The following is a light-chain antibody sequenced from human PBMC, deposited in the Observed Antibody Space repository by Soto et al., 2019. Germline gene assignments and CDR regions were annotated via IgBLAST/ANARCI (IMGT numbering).Light chain of an antibody. CDR2: DAS. J-gene: IGKJ1*01. V-gene: IGKV1-5*01. Sequence: DIQMTQSPSTLSASVGDSVTITCRASQSISTWLAWYQQKPGKAPNLLIYDASSLASGVPSRFSGSGSGTEFTLTISSLQPDDFATYYCQHYNSYGTFGQGTKVDIK. CDR3: QHYNSYGT. CDR1: QSISTW.